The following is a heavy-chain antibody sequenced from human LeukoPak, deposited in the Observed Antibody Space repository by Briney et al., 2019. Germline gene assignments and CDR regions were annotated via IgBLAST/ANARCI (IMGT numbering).Heavy chain of an antibody. CDR1: GFTFSNYN. V-gene: IGHV3-48*02. Sequence: GGSLRLSCAASGFTFSNYNINWVRQAPGKGLEWASYISTSGRAIFYADSVKGRFTISRDNAKNSLFLQMNSLRDGDTAVYYCARVPLYDRSGYYFDYWGLGTLVTVSS. CDR2: ISTSGRAI. CDR3: ARVPLYDRSGYYFDY. D-gene: IGHD3-22*01. J-gene: IGHJ4*02.